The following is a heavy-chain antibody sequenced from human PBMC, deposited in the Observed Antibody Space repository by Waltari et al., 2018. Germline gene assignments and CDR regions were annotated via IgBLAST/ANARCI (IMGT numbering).Heavy chain of an antibody. CDR2: IYHSGST. CDR3: ARHDTVTTSTIDY. Sequence: QVQLQESGPGLVKPSETLSLTCAVSGYSIRSGYYWGWIRQPPGKGLEWIGSIYHSGSTYYNPSLKSRVTISVDTSKNQFSLKLSSVTAADTAVYYCARHDTVTTSTIDYWGQGTLVTVSS. D-gene: IGHD4-17*01. V-gene: IGHV4-38-2*01. CDR1: GYSIRSGYY. J-gene: IGHJ4*02.